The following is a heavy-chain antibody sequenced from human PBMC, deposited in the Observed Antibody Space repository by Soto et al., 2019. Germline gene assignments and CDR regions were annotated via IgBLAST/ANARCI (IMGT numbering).Heavy chain of an antibody. J-gene: IGHJ5*02. CDR3: ARQDRVVAEGRWFDP. D-gene: IGHD2-15*01. CDR2: VHYSGNT. Sequence: SETLSLTCTVSGYSIRSGYHWAWIRQPPGKGLEWLGSVHYSGNTYYNPSLKSRLTISVGKSKNQFSLNLSSVTAADTAVYYCARQDRVVAEGRWFDPWGQGTLVTVSS. V-gene: IGHV4-38-2*02. CDR1: GYSIRSGYH.